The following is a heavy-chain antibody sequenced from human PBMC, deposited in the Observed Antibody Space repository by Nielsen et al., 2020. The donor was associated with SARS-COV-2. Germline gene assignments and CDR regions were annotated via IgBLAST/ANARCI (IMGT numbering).Heavy chain of an antibody. D-gene: IGHD4-17*01. CDR3: ARANYGDFDY. Sequence: VRQAPGKGLEWVAVISYDGSNKYYADSVKGRFTISRDNSKNTLYLQMNSLRSEDTAVYYCARANYGDFDYWGQGTLVTVSS. J-gene: IGHJ4*02. CDR2: ISYDGSNK. V-gene: IGHV3-30-3*01.